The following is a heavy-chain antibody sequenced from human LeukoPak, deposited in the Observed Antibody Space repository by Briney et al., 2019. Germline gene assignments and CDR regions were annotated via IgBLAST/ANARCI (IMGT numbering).Heavy chain of an antibody. V-gene: IGHV3-30*04. CDR1: GFSFRSYA. CDR3: ARDRWELLSNSYHYCGLDV. D-gene: IGHD2-15*01. CDR2: IANDGRDK. J-gene: IGHJ6*02. Sequence: PGGSLRLSCAASGFSFRSYAMHWVRQAPGKGLEWVTVIANDGRDKKYADSVRGRFTISRDNAKNSLYLQMNSLRAEDTAVYYCARDRWELLSNSYHYCGLDVWGQGTTVTVSS.